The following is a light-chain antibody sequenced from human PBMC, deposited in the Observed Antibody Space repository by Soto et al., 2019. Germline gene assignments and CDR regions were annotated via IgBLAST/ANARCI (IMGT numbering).Light chain of an antibody. V-gene: IGKV1-33*01. J-gene: IGKJ5*01. Sequence: DIQMTQSPSTLSASVGDRCTVTFRASQTIGSWLAWYQQKPGRAPKLLIYDASNLEAGVPSRFRGSGSGTDFTFTISRLQPEDIATYYCQQYENLPTFGQGTRLEI. CDR1: QTIGSW. CDR3: QQYENLPT. CDR2: DAS.